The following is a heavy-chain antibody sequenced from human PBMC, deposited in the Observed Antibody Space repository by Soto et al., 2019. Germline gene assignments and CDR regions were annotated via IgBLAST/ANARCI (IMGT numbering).Heavy chain of an antibody. CDR3: ARHKLGSGAFVDY. CDR2: IYYSGST. D-gene: IGHD3-10*01. J-gene: IGHJ4*02. Sequence: QVQLQESGPGLVKPSETLSLTCTVSGGSISSYYWSWIRQPPGKGLEWIGYIYYSGSTNYIPSLKIQVTISVDTSKNHFSLKLTSVTAAETAVYYCARHKLGSGAFVDYWGQGTLVIVS. V-gene: IGHV4-59*08. CDR1: GGSISSYY.